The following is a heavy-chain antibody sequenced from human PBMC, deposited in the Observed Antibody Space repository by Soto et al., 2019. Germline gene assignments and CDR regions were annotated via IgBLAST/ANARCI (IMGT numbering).Heavy chain of an antibody. CDR2: ISAYNGNT. Sequence: ASVKVSCKASGYTFTSYGISWVRQAPGQGLEWMGWISAYNGNTNYAQKLQGRVTMTTDTSTSTAYMELRSLRSDDTAVYYCARKLDYYDSTGFGKSLDYWGQGTLVTVSS. CDR1: GYTFTSYG. J-gene: IGHJ4*02. V-gene: IGHV1-18*01. CDR3: ARKLDYYDSTGFGKSLDY. D-gene: IGHD3-22*01.